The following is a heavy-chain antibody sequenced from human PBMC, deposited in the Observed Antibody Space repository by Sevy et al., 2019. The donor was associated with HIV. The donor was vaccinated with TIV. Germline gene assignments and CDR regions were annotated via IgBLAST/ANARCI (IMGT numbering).Heavy chain of an antibody. CDR1: GFTFRSFS. J-gene: IGHJ6*02. V-gene: IGHV3-33*01. CDR2: IWYDGRTK. Sequence: GGSLRLSCSASGFTFRSFSMHWVRQAPGKGLEWVAAIWYDGRTKQYADSVKGRFTISRDNSKNTLYLQMDGLRAEDTALYYCARDDEPDYYYFDMDVWGQGTTVTVSS. CDR3: ARDDEPDYYYFDMDV.